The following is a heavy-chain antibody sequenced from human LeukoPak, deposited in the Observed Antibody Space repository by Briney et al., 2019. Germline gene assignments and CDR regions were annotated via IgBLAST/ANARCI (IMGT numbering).Heavy chain of an antibody. J-gene: IGHJ4*02. D-gene: IGHD5-18*01. CDR2: ISYDGSNK. Sequence: GGSLRLSCAASGFTFSSYSMHWVRQAPGKGLEWVAVISYDGSNKYYADSVKGRFTISRDNSKNTLYLQMNSLRAEDTAVYYCAKYGRGYSLSFDYWGQGTLVTVSS. CDR1: GFTFSSYS. CDR3: AKYGRGYSLSFDY. V-gene: IGHV3-30*18.